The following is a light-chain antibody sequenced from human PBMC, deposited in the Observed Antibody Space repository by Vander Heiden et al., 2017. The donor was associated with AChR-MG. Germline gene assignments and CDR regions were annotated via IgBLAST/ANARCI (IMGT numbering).Light chain of an antibody. CDR2: GAS. CDR3: QQSYSLPWT. J-gene: IGKJ1*01. CDR1: QIISNF. V-gene: IGKV1-39*01. Sequence: DIQMTQSPSSLSASIRDRVTITCRASQIISNFLSWYQQHPGKAPKLLIYGASTLQSGVPSRFSGTRSGTDFTLTISSLQPEDFATYYCQQSYSLPWTFGQGTKVEIK.